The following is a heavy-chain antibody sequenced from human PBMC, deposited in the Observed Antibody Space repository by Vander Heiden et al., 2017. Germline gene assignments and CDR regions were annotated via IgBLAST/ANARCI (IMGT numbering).Heavy chain of an antibody. CDR3: AGIAVAGTLDFDY. J-gene: IGHJ4*02. D-gene: IGHD6-19*01. Sequence: EVQLVESGGGLVQPGRFLILSCAASGLTFDDYAMQWSLQTPGKGLEKGSGISWNSGSIGYAVSVKGPFTISSDNAKSSLYLQMNSLRAEDTALYYCAGIAVAGTLDFDYWGQGTLVTVSS. V-gene: IGHV3-9*01. CDR2: ISWNSGSI. CDR1: GLTFDDYA.